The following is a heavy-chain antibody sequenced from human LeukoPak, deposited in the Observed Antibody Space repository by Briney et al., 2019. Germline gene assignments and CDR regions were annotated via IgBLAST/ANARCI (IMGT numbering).Heavy chain of an antibody. CDR1: GYTFTGYY. CDR3: ARGGEVCSSSSCYRGHDY. Sequence: ASVKVSCKASGYTFTGYYMHWVRQAPGQGLEWMGWINPKSGGTTYGQKFQGRVTMTRDTSTSTAYMELSKLRSDDTAEYYCARGGEVCSSSSCYRGHDYWGQGTLVTVSS. J-gene: IGHJ4*02. D-gene: IGHD2-2*01. V-gene: IGHV1-2*02. CDR2: INPKSGGT.